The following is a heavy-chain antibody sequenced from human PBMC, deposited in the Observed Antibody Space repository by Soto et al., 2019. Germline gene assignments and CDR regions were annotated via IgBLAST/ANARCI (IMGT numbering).Heavy chain of an antibody. CDR2: IIPIFGTA. V-gene: IGHV1-69*01. D-gene: IGHD5-18*01. CDR3: ARGRGYSYGYNCYYYGMDV. Sequence: QVQLVQSGAEVKKPGSSVKVSCKASGGTFSSYAISWVRQAPGQGLEWMRGIIPIFGTANYAQKFQGRVTITADESTSTAYMELSSLRSEDTAVYYCARGRGYSYGYNCYYYGMDVWGQGTTVTVSS. CDR1: GGTFSSYA. J-gene: IGHJ6*02.